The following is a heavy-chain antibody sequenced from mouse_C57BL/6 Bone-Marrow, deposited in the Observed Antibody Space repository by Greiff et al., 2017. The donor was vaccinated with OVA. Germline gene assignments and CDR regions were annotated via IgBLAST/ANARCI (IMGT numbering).Heavy chain of an antibody. V-gene: IGHV1-26*01. D-gene: IGHD1-1*01. CDR2: INPNNGGT. CDR1: GYTFTDYY. J-gene: IGHJ1*03. CDR3: ARLYYGSSLCWYFDV. Sequence: EVKLQQSGPELVKPGASVKISCKASGYTFTDYYMNWVKQSHGKSLEWIGDINPNNGGTSYNQKFKGKATLTVDKSSSTAYMELRSLTSEDSAVYYCARLYYGSSLCWYFDVWGTGTTVTVSS.